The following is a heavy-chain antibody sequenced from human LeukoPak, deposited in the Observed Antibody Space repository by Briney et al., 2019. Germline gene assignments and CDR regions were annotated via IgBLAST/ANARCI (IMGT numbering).Heavy chain of an antibody. Sequence: SQTLSLTCTVSGGSISSGGYYWSWIRQHPGEGLGWIGYIYYSGSTHYNPSRKSQVTISVDTSKNQFSLKLSSVTGADTALFFCAKGGGDYYYHYYGMDVWGQGTTVTVSS. CDR3: AKGGGDYYYHYYGMDV. CDR1: GGSISSGGYY. CDR2: IYYSGST. V-gene: IGHV4-31*01. D-gene: IGHD4-17*01. J-gene: IGHJ6*02.